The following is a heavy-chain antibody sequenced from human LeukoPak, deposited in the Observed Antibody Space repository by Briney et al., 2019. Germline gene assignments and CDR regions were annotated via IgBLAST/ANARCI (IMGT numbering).Heavy chain of an antibody. CDR1: GYSISSGYY. D-gene: IGHD3-3*01. CDR2: IYHSGST. J-gene: IGHJ4*02. Sequence: SETLSLTCTVSGYSISSGYYWGWIRQPPGKGLEWTGSIYHSGSTYYNPSLKSRVTISVGTSKNQFSLKLSSVTAADTAVYYCASHGTYYDFWSGSNYFDYWGQGTLVTVSS. V-gene: IGHV4-38-2*02. CDR3: ASHGTYYDFWSGSNYFDY.